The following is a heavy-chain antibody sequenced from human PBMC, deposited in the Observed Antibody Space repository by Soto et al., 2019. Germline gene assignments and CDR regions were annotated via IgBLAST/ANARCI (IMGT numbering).Heavy chain of an antibody. D-gene: IGHD2-21*01. Sequence: MSWVRQAPGKGLEWVSSMNGGGGSTYYAESVQGRLTISRDNSKNTLYLQMNSLRVEDTAVYYCAKKSEIAVPRYYFDLWGQETLVTVSS. J-gene: IGHJ4*02. V-gene: IGHV3-23*01. CDR3: AKKSEIAVPRYYFDL. CDR2: MNGGGGST.